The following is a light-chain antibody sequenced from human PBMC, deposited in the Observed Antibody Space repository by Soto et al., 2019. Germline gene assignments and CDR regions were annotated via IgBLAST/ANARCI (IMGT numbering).Light chain of an antibody. CDR1: NIGSES. CDR2: DDS. J-gene: IGLJ2*01. V-gene: IGLV3-21*02. Sequence: SYELTQPPSVSGSPGQTATITCGGSNIGSESVHWYQQKPGQAPVMVVYDDSDRTSGTPERFSGSNSGNTATLTITMVEAGDEADYHCQVWDRISDNHHVVFGGGTKLTVL. CDR3: QVWDRISDNHHVV.